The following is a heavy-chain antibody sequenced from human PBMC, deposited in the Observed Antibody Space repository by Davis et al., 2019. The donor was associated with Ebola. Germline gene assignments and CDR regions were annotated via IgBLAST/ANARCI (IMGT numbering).Heavy chain of an antibody. Sequence: GESLKISCAASGFTFSSYEMNWVRQAPGKGLEWVSYISTSGSNIYYADSVKGRFTISRDNAKNSLYLQMNSLRAEDTAVYYCARDREVTNARGGYFDYWGQGTLVTVSS. J-gene: IGHJ4*02. V-gene: IGHV3-48*03. CDR3: ARDREVTNARGGYFDY. CDR1: GFTFSSYE. D-gene: IGHD4-17*01. CDR2: ISTSGSNI.